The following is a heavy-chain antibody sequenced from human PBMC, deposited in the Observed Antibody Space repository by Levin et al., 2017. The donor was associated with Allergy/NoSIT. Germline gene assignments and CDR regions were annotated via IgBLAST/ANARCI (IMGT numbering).Heavy chain of an antibody. D-gene: IGHD3-3*01. CDR1: GYTLTELS. J-gene: IGHJ4*02. CDR2: FDPEDGET. V-gene: IGHV1-24*01. CDR3: AALRFLEWKSFDY. Sequence: GESLKISCKVSGYTLTELSMHWVRQAPGKGLEWMGGFDPEDGETIYAQKFQGRVTMTEDTSTDTAYMELSSLRSEDTAVYYCAALRFLEWKSFDYWGQGTLVTVSS.